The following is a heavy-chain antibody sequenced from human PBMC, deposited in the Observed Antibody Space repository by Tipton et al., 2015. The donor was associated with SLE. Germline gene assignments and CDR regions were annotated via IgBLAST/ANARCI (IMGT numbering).Heavy chain of an antibody. CDR1: GYTFTDYY. J-gene: IGHJ3*02. D-gene: IGHD2-21*01. V-gene: IGHV1-2*06. CDR3: ATARPPACCGGDCFHVFDI. CDR2: INPNNGGA. Sequence: QSGAEVKKPGASMKVSCKASGYTFTDYYLHWVRQAPGQGLEWMGRINPNNGGANFAQKFKGRVTMTRDTSINTVYMEVKRLRSDDTAGYYCATARPPACCGGDCFHVFDIWGQGTMVTVSS.